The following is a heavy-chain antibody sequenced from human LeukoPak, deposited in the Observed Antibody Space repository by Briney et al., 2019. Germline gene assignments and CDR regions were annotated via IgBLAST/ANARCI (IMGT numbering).Heavy chain of an antibody. CDR2: ISDSGGST. V-gene: IGHV3-23*01. Sequence: RGSLRLSCAVSGITLSNYGMSWVRQAPGKGLEWVAGISDSGGSTNYADSVKGRFTISRDNPKNTLYLQMNSLRAEDTAVYFCAKRGVVIRVILVGFHKEAYYFDSWGQGALVTVSS. D-gene: IGHD3-22*01. J-gene: IGHJ4*02. CDR1: GITLSNYG. CDR3: AKRGVVIRVILVGFHKEAYYFDS.